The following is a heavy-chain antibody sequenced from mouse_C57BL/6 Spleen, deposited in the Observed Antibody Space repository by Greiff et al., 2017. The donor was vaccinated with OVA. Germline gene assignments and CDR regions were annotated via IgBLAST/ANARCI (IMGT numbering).Heavy chain of an antibody. J-gene: IGHJ4*01. Sequence: VHVKQSGAELVKPGASVKLSCTASGFNIKDYYMHWVKQRTEQGLEWIGRIDPEDGETKYAPKFQGKATITADTSSNTAYLQLSSLTSEDTAVYYCARSITTVVEAMDYWGQGTSVTVSS. V-gene: IGHV14-2*01. CDR1: GFNIKDYY. CDR3: ARSITTVVEAMDY. D-gene: IGHD1-1*01. CDR2: IDPEDGET.